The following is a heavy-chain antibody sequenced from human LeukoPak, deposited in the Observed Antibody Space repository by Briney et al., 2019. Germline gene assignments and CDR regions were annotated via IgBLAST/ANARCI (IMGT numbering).Heavy chain of an antibody. J-gene: IGHJ4*01. V-gene: IGHV1-18*01. CDR1: GYTFTSYG. Sequence: ASVRVSCKASGYTFTSYGISWVRQAPGQGREWMGWISAYNGNTNYAQKLQGRVTMTTDTSTSTAYMELRSLRSDDTAVYYCARYRRHDYGDPFDYWGQGTLVTVSS. CDR3: ARYRRHDYGDPFDY. CDR2: ISAYNGNT. D-gene: IGHD4-17*01.